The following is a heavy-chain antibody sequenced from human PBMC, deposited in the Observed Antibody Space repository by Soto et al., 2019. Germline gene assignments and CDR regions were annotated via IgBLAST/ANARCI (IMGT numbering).Heavy chain of an antibody. Sequence: QVQLVQSGAEVKKPGSSVKVSCKASGGTFSSYAISWVRQAPGQGLEWMGGIIPIFGTANYAQKFQGRVTSTADESTSTAYMELSSLRSEDTAVYYCARHDSSGYYYPNYYYYGMDVWGQGTTVTVSS. CDR2: IIPIFGTA. V-gene: IGHV1-69*01. CDR3: ARHDSSGYYYPNYYYYGMDV. J-gene: IGHJ6*02. CDR1: GGTFSSYA. D-gene: IGHD3-22*01.